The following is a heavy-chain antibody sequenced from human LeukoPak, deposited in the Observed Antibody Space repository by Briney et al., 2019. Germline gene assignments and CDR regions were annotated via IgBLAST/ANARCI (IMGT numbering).Heavy chain of an antibody. D-gene: IGHD3-3*01. CDR3: ASNPYFTYYDFWSGYLYGMDV. V-gene: IGHV3-30*03. CDR2: ISYDGSNK. J-gene: IGHJ6*02. Sequence: GGSLRLSCAASGFTFSSYGMHWVRQAPGKGLEWVAVISYDGSNKYYADSVKGRFTISRDNSKNTLYLQMNSLRAEDTAVYYCASNPYFTYYDFWSGYLYGMDVWGQGTTVTVSS. CDR1: GFTFSSYG.